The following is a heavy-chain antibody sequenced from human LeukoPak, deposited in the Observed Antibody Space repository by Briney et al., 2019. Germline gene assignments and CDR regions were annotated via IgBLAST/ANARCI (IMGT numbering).Heavy chain of an antibody. CDR3: ARGGGKDYYYYMDV. J-gene: IGHJ6*03. V-gene: IGHV4-39*07. D-gene: IGHD4-23*01. Sequence: SETLSLTCTVSGGSIRSNTYCWGWIRQPPGKRLEWIGSNSGSTYYNPSLKSRVTISVDTSKNQFSLKLSSVTAADTAVYYCARGGGKDYYYYMDVWGKGTTVTISS. CDR1: GGSIRSNTYC. CDR2: NSGST.